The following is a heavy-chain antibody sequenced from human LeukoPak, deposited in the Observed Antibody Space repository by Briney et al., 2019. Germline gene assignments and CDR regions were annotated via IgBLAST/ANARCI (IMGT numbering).Heavy chain of an antibody. J-gene: IGHJ6*02. Sequence: PGGSLRLSCAASGFTFSSYAMSWVRQAPGKGLEWVSAISGSGGSTYYADSVKGRFTISRDNSKNTLYLQMNSLRAEDTAVYYCAKRGSYDSSGYIYYGMDVWGQGTTVTVSS. D-gene: IGHD3-22*01. CDR3: AKRGSYDSSGYIYYGMDV. CDR1: GFTFSSYA. CDR2: ISGSGGST. V-gene: IGHV3-23*01.